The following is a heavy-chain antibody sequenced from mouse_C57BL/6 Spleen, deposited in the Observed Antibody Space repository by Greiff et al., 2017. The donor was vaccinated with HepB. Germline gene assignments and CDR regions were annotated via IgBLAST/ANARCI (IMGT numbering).Heavy chain of an antibody. CDR3: AREDDGYYYYAMDY. D-gene: IGHD2-3*01. CDR2: INPYNGGT. J-gene: IGHJ4*01. Sequence: EVQLQQSGPVLVKPGASVKMSCKASGYTFTDYYMNWVKQSHGKSLEWIGVINPYNGGTSYNQKFKGKATLTVDKSSSTAYMELNSLTSEDSAVYYCAREDDGYYYYAMDYWGQGTSVTVSS. V-gene: IGHV1-19*01. CDR1: GYTFTDYY.